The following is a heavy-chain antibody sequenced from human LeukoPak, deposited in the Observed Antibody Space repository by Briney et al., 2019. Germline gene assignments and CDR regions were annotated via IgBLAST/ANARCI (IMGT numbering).Heavy chain of an antibody. Sequence: GGSLRLSCAASGFTFSNAWMSWVRQAPGKGLEWVSAIIGSGDTTYYADSVKGRLTISRDNSKNTVYLQMNSLKVEDTAIYFCTKEVSYDYVWGSYRPYWGQGTLVTVSS. J-gene: IGHJ4*02. CDR3: TKEVSYDYVWGSYRPY. CDR1: GFTFSNAW. CDR2: IIGSGDTT. D-gene: IGHD3-16*02. V-gene: IGHV3-23*01.